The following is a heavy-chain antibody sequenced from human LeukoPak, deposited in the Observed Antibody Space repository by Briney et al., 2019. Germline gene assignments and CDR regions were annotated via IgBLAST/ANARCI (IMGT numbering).Heavy chain of an antibody. V-gene: IGHV3-23*01. J-gene: IGHJ4*02. CDR3: ARVTYGSGIYGAFDY. CDR1: GFTFSSHG. Sequence: RGVSLRLSCAASGFTFSSHGMSGVRQAPGKGLEWVSTISGSGDNTCYADSVKGRFTISRDNSKNTLYLQMNSLRAEDTAVYYCARVTYGSGIYGAFDYWGQGTLVTVSS. CDR2: ISGSGDNT. D-gene: IGHD3-10*01.